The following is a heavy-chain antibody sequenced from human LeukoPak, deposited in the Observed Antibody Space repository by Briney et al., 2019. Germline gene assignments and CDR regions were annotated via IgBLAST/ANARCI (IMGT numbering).Heavy chain of an antibody. CDR3: ARDAGGSADYYASGSGEHFDY. J-gene: IGHJ4*02. D-gene: IGHD3-10*01. CDR2: ISSSGSTI. CDR1: GFTFSSYE. Sequence: PGGSLRLSCAASGFTFSSYEMNWVRQAPGKGLEWVSYISSSGSTIYYADSVRGRFTISRDNAKNSLYVQMNSLRAEDTAVYYCARDAGGSADYYASGSGEHFDYWGQGTLVTVSS. V-gene: IGHV3-48*03.